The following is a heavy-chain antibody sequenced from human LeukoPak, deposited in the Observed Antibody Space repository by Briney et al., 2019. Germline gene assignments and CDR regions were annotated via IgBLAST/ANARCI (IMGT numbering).Heavy chain of an antibody. J-gene: IGHJ6*03. CDR1: GGSISSGGYY. CDR2: IHYSGST. V-gene: IGHV4-31*03. CDR3: ASSDPGSYYYYMDV. D-gene: IGHD2-21*02. Sequence: SQTLSLTCTVSGGSISSGGYYWSWIRQHPGKGLEWIGYIHYSGSTYYNPSLKSRVTISVDTSKNQFSLKLSSVTAADTAVYYCASSDPGSYYYYMDVWGKGTTVTVSS.